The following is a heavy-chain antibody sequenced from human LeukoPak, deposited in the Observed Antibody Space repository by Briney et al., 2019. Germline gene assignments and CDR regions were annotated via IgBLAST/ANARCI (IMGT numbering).Heavy chain of an antibody. D-gene: IGHD2-2*01. Sequence: ASVKVSCKASGYTFTSYAMHWVRQAPGQRLEWMGGIIPIFGTANYAQKFQGRVTITADKSTSTAYMELSSLRSEDTAVYYCAAVRLGYCSSTSCQTPDYWGQGTLVTVSS. CDR2: IIPIFGTA. CDR3: AAVRLGYCSSTSCQTPDY. J-gene: IGHJ4*02. CDR1: GYTFTSYA. V-gene: IGHV1-69*06.